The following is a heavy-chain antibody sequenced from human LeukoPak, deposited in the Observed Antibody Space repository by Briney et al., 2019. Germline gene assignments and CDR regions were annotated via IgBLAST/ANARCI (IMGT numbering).Heavy chain of an antibody. J-gene: IGHJ4*02. V-gene: IGHV3-48*01. CDR2: ISSSSSTI. CDR3: ARITGNLDY. D-gene: IGHD3-16*01. CDR1: GSTFSSYS. Sequence: GGSLRLSCAASGSTFSSYSMNWVRQAPGKGLEWVSYISSSSSTIYYADSVEGRFTISRDNAKNSLYLQMNSLRAEDTAVYYCARITGNLDYWGQGTLVTVSS.